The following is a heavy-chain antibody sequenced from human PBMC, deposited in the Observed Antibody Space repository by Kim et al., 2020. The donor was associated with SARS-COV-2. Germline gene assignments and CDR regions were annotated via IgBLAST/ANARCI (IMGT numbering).Heavy chain of an antibody. V-gene: IGHV3-23*01. D-gene: IGHD6-6*01. CDR3: AKGPGGSSRVGSIFYMDV. J-gene: IGHJ6*03. Sequence: VKGRFTISRDNSKNSLFLQMNSLGAEDTAIFYCAKGPGGSSRVGSIFYMDVWGKGTTVTVSS.